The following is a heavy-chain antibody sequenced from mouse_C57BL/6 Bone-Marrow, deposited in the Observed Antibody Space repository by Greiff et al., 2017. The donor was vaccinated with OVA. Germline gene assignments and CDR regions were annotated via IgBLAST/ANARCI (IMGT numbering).Heavy chain of an antibody. Sequence: QVQLKESGAELVRPGASVTLSCKASGYTFTDYEMHWVKQTPVHGLEWIGAIDPETGGTAYNQKFKGKAILTADKSSSTAYMELRSLTSEDSAVYYCTGRRYYFDYWGQGTTLTVSS. CDR3: TGRRYYFDY. CDR2: IDPETGGT. CDR1: GYTFTDYE. V-gene: IGHV1-15*01. D-gene: IGHD4-1*01. J-gene: IGHJ2*01.